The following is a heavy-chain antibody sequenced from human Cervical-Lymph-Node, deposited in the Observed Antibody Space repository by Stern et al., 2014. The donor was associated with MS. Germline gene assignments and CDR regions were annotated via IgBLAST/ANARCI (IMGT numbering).Heavy chain of an antibody. V-gene: IGHV3-21*01. CDR3: ARDQHGDYYDSSGYYDAPIDY. CDR1: GFTFSSYS. CDR2: ISSSSSYI. J-gene: IGHJ4*02. Sequence: VQLVESGGGLVKPGGSLRLSCAASGFTFSSYSMNWVRQAPGKGLEWVSSISSSSSYIYYADSVKGRFTISRDNAKNSLYLQMNSLRAEDTAVYYCARDQHGDYYDSSGYYDAPIDYWGQGTLVTVSS. D-gene: IGHD3-22*01.